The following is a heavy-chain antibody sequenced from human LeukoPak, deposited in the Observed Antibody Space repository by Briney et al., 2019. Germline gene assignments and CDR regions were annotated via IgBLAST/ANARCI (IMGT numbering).Heavy chain of an antibody. CDR2: XVVGSGNT. V-gene: IGHV1-58*01. D-gene: IGHD6-13*01. CDR3: SAGFGSSWYDCYFDL. CDR1: GFTFTRSA. Sequence: GTSVKVSFKSSGFTFTRSAVQXVRXXXGXRXXWXGWXVVGSGNTKYAQTFQERVTITRDMSTSTAYMELSSLRSEDTAVYYCSAGFGSSWYDCYFDLWGRGTLVTVSS. J-gene: IGHJ2*01.